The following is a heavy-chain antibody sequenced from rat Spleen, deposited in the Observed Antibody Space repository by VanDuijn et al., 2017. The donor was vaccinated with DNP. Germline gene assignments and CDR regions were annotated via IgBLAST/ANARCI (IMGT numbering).Heavy chain of an antibody. J-gene: IGHJ2*01. V-gene: IGHV5-22*01. CDR1: GFTFSDYY. Sequence: EVQLVESGGGFVQPGRSLKLSCVASGFTFSDYYMAWVRQAPAKGLAWVAYINYDGGRNYYGDSVRGRFTISRDNAKSILYLQMNSLRSDDMATYYCARHVLPLRVWDYWGQGVMVTVSS. CDR2: INYDGGRN. D-gene: IGHD1-11*01. CDR3: ARHVLPLRVWDY.